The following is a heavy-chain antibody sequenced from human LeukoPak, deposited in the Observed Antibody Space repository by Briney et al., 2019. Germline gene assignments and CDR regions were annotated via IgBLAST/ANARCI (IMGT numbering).Heavy chain of an antibody. CDR2: MNTYNGPT. D-gene: IGHD2-2*01. CDR1: GYTFTTYG. CDR3: ARVFCGSTCCYNSFDP. Sequence: ASVKVSCKASGYTFTTYGVTWVRQAPGQGFEWMGWMNTYNGPTDYAPKLQGRVTMTTDTSTNTAYMDLRSLRFDDTAVYYCARVFCGSTCCYNSFDPWGQGTQVTVSS. J-gene: IGHJ5*02. V-gene: IGHV1-18*01.